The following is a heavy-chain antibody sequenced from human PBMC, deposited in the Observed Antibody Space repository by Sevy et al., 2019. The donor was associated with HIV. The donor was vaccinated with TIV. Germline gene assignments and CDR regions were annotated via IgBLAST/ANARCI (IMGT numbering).Heavy chain of an antibody. Sequence: ASVKVSCKVSGYTLTKLAIHWVRQAPGKGLEWMGHFDPQDDEILYAQRFQGRLTMTEDTSTETAYMELSSLTSEDTAVYYCATVGLTYYSGSSSYQGDWFDPWGQGTLVTVSS. V-gene: IGHV1-24*01. CDR3: ATVGLTYYSGSSSYQGDWFDP. J-gene: IGHJ5*02. CDR1: GYTLTKLA. CDR2: FDPQDDEI. D-gene: IGHD2-15*01.